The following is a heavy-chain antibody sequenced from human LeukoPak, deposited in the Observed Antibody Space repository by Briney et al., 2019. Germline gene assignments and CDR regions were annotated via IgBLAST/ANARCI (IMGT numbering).Heavy chain of an antibody. CDR2: ISYDGSNK. D-gene: IGHD3-22*01. Sequence: GGSLRLSCAASGFTFSSYAMHWVRQAPGKGLEWVAVISYDGSNKYYADSVKGRFTISRENSKNTLYLQMNSLRAEDTAVYYCARDYDSSGNDAFDIWGQGTMVTVSS. CDR1: GFTFSSYA. CDR3: ARDYDSSGNDAFDI. V-gene: IGHV3-30-3*01. J-gene: IGHJ3*02.